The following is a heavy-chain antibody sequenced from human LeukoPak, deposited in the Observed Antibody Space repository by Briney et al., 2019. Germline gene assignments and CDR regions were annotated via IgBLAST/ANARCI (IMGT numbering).Heavy chain of an antibody. D-gene: IGHD2-8*01. CDR2: IKADGVFT. CDR3: ARKLMSSRRFEY. V-gene: IGHV3-30*02. J-gene: IGHJ4*02. Sequence: GGSLRLSCEGSGFAFNVFGMHWIRQAPGKGLEWVAFIKADGVFTNYAEAVKGRFTISRDNSDNTVFLQMESVRPDDRAVYYCARKLMSSRRFEYWGQGTLVTLSS. CDR1: GFAFNVFG.